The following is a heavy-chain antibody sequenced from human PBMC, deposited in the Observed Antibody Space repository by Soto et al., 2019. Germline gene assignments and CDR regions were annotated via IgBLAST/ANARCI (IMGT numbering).Heavy chain of an antibody. CDR2: ISVYNGNI. CDR3: ARDNGPYYYDCSGASDY. Sequence: VSLKLYCKSSGYIFTSYGFTWVRLAHGQGLEWMGWISVYNGNINYVQKLQGRVTMTADTSTSTAYMELRSLRTDDTAIYYCARDNGPYYYDCSGASDYWGQGTLVTVSS. CDR1: GYIFTSYG. J-gene: IGHJ4*02. V-gene: IGHV1-18*04. D-gene: IGHD3-22*01.